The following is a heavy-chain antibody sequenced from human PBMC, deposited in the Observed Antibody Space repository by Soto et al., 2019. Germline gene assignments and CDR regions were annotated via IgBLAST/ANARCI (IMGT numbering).Heavy chain of an antibody. CDR2: INPNSGGT. CDR1: GYIFTGYY. V-gene: IGHV1-2*02. D-gene: IGHD6-19*01. J-gene: IGHJ4*02. Sequence: KVSCKASGYIFTGYYMHWVRQAPGQGLEWMGWINPNSGGTNYAQRFQGRVTMTRDRSISTAYMELSRLRSDDTAVYYCARPLYSSSGYWGQGTLVTVSS. CDR3: ARPLYSSSGY.